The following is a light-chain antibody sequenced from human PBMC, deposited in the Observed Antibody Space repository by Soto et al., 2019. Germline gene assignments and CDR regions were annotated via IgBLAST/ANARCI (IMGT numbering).Light chain of an antibody. CDR2: GNS. CDR1: TSNIGSNY. J-gene: IGLJ1*01. Sequence: QSVLTQPPSTSGTPGQTVTISCSGSTSNIGSNYVHWYQQLPGTAPKLLIYGNSNRPSGVPDRFSGSKSGTSASLAITGLQAEDEADYYCQSYDSSLSGYVFGTGTKLTVL. V-gene: IGLV1-40*01. CDR3: QSYDSSLSGYV.